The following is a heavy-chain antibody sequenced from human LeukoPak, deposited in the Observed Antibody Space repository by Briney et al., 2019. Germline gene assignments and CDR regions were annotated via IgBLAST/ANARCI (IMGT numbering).Heavy chain of an antibody. Sequence: SETLSLTCAVYGGSFSGYYWSWIRQPPGKGLEWIGEINHSGSTNYNPSLKSRVTISVDTSKNQFSLKLSSVTAADTAVYYCARADLLWFGELFGWFDPWGQGTLVTVSS. J-gene: IGHJ5*02. CDR2: INHSGST. CDR3: ARADLLWFGELFGWFDP. V-gene: IGHV4-34*01. CDR1: GGSFSGYY. D-gene: IGHD3-10*01.